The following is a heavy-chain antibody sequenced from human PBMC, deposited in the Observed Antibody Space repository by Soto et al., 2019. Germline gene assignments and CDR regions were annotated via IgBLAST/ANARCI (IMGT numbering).Heavy chain of an antibody. CDR1: GGSISSGNYY. Sequence: PSETLSLTCTVSGGSISSGNYYWSWIRQPPGKGLEWIGFISYSGSTYYSASLKSRFTISVYTSKNQFSLNLSFVTAADTAVYYCATMGTPATGLYYFDSWGQGTLVTVSS. D-gene: IGHD1-7*01. CDR2: ISYSGST. V-gene: IGHV4-30-4*01. CDR3: ATMGTPATGLYYFDS. J-gene: IGHJ4*02.